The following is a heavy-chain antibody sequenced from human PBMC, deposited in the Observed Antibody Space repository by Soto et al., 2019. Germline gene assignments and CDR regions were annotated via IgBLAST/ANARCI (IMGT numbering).Heavy chain of an antibody. Sequence: TSETLSLTCAVYGGSFSGYYWSWIRQPPGKGLEWIGEINHSGSTNYNPSLKSRVTISVDTSKNQFSLKLSSVTAADTAVYYCARFPLRYFGPGGYRDVWGQGTTVTVS. V-gene: IGHV4-34*01. CDR1: GGSFSGYY. CDR3: ARFPLRYFGPGGYRDV. CDR2: INHSGST. D-gene: IGHD3-9*01. J-gene: IGHJ6*02.